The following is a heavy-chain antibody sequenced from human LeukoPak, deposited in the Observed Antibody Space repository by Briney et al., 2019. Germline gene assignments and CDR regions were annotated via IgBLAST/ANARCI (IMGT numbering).Heavy chain of an antibody. CDR3: ARDYGGNSGDAFDI. CDR1: GGTFSSYA. CDR2: IIPILGIA. V-gene: IGHV1-69*04. D-gene: IGHD4-23*01. J-gene: IGHJ3*02. Sequence: ASVKVSCKASGGTFSSYAIRWVRQAPGQGLEWMGRIIPILGIANYAQKFQGRVTITADKSTSTAYMELSSLRSEDTAVYYCARDYGGNSGDAFDIWGQGTMVTVSS.